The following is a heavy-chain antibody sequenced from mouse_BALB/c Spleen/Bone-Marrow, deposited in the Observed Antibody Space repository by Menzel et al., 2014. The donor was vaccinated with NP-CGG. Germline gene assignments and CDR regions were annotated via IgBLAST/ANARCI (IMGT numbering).Heavy chain of an antibody. Sequence: VQLQQSGAELVRSGASVKLSCTGSGFNIKDFYMHWVKQRPEQGLEWIGWIDPENGDTEYAPKFQGKATLTADTSSNTAYLRLNSLISEDTAVYYCNADTRAMDYWGQGTSVTVSS. V-gene: IGHV14-4*02. CDR2: IDPENGDT. J-gene: IGHJ4*01. CDR3: NADTRAMDY. CDR1: GFNIKDFY.